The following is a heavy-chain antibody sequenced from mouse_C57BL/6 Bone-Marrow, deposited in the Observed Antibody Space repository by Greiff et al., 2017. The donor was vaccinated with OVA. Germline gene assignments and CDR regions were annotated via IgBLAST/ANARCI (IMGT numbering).Heavy chain of an antibody. CDR2: IHPNSGST. CDR1: GYTFTSYW. J-gene: IGHJ2*01. CDR3: ARYGDYEKNYFDY. D-gene: IGHD2-4*01. Sequence: QVQLKQPGAELVKPGASVKLSCKASGYTFTSYWMHWVKQRPGQGLEWIGMIHPNSGSTNYNEKFKSKATLTVDKSSSTAYMQLSSLTSEDSAVYYWARYGDYEKNYFDYWGQGTTLTVSS. V-gene: IGHV1-64*01.